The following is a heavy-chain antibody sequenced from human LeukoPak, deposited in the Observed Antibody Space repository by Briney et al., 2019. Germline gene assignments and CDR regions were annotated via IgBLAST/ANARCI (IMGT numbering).Heavy chain of an antibody. J-gene: IGHJ5*02. CDR3: AREGYSSSSGGNWFDP. CDR1: GGSFSGYY. V-gene: IGHV4-34*01. CDR2: INHSGST. Sequence: SETLSLTCAVYGGSFSGYYWSWIRQPPGKGLEWIGEINHSGSTNYNPSLKSRVTISVDTSKNQFSLKLSSVTAADTAVYYCAREGYSSSSGGNWFDPWGQGTLVIVSS. D-gene: IGHD6-6*01.